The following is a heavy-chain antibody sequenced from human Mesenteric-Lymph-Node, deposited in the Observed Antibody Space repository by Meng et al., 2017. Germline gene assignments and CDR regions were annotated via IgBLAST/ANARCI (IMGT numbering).Heavy chain of an antibody. Sequence: SETLSLTCTVSGASVSNDYWSWIRQPPGKGPEWIAYIYNTGSTNYNPSLKTRVTISVDTSKNQFSLKLSSVTAADTAVYYCASGLDTAMVRWGQGTLVTVSS. D-gene: IGHD5-18*01. CDR3: ASGLDTAMVR. V-gene: IGHV4-59*02. CDR1: GASVSNDY. CDR2: IYNTGST. J-gene: IGHJ4*02.